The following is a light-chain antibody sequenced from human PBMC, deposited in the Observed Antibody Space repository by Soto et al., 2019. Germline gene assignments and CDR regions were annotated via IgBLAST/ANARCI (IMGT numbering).Light chain of an antibody. V-gene: IGKV3-15*01. Sequence: EIVMTQSPATLSVSPGERATLSCRASQSVSSNLAWYQQKPGQAPKLLIYGASIMATGIPARFSGSGSGTEFTLTISSLQSEDFAVYYCQQYNNWLYTFGQGTKLEIK. CDR3: QQYNNWLYT. CDR2: GAS. J-gene: IGKJ2*01. CDR1: QSVSSN.